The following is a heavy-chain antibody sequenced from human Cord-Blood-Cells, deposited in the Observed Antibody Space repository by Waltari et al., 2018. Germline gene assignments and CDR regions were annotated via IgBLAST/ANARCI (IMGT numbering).Heavy chain of an antibody. D-gene: IGHD6-6*01. CDR3: AKECSSLTDGFDI. J-gene: IGHJ3*02. V-gene: IGHV5-51*01. Sequence: WVRQMPGKGLEWMGIIYPGDSDTRYSPSFQGQVTISADKSISTAYLQLNSLKASDTAKYYCAKECSSLTDGFDIWGQGTMVTVSS. CDR2: IYPGDSDT.